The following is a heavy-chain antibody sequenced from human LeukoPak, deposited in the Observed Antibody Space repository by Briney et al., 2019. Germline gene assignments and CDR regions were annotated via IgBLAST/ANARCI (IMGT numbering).Heavy chain of an antibody. V-gene: IGHV3-7*03. Sequence: SGGSLRLSCAASGFTFSSYAMSWVRQAPGKGLEWVANIKQDGSEKYYVDSVKGRFTISRDNAKNSLYLQMNSLRAEDTAVYYCARDSVGYCSSTSCYRLDYWGQGTLVTVSS. D-gene: IGHD2-2*01. CDR2: IKQDGSEK. CDR1: GFTFSSYA. CDR3: ARDSVGYCSSTSCYRLDY. J-gene: IGHJ4*02.